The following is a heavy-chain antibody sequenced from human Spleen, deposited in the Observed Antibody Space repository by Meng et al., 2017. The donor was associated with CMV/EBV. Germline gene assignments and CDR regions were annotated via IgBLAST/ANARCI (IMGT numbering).Heavy chain of an antibody. D-gene: IGHD3-10*01. Sequence: GESLKISCAASGFNLREYYMSWIRQAPGKGLEWVSYISSTSTTISYVDSVKGRFTISRDNAKTSLYLQMNGLSPEDTAVYFCARDRFGVFDYWGQGSMVTVSS. CDR2: ISSTSTTI. V-gene: IGHV3-11*01. CDR3: ARDRFGVFDY. J-gene: IGHJ4*02. CDR1: GFNLREYY.